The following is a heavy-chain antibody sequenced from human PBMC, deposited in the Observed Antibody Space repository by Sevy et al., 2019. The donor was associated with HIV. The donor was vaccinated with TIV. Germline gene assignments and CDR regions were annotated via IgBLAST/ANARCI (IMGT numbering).Heavy chain of an antibody. CDR1: GGTFSSYA. CDR2: ITPIFGTA. CDR3: ARESIFGVVPLSYYYYGMDV. Sequence: ASVKVSCKASGGTFSSYAISWVRQAPGQGLEWMGGITPIFGTANYAQKFQGRVTITADESTSTAYMELSSLRSEDTAVYYCARESIFGVVPLSYYYYGMDVWGQGTTVTVSS. J-gene: IGHJ6*02. D-gene: IGHD3-3*01. V-gene: IGHV1-69*13.